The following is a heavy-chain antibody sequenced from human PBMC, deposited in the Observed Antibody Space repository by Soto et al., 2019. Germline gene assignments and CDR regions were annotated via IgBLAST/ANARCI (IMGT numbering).Heavy chain of an antibody. J-gene: IGHJ5*02. CDR1: GYTFTSYG. CDR2: ISAYNGNT. D-gene: IGHD6-19*01. V-gene: IGHV1-18*01. Sequence: ASVKVSCKASGYTFTSYGISWVRQAPGQGLEWMGWISAYNGNTNYAQKLQGRVTMTTDTSTSTAYMELRSLRSDDTAVYYCARPGLVAGPYNKHWFDPWGQGTLVTVSS. CDR3: ARPGLVAGPYNKHWFDP.